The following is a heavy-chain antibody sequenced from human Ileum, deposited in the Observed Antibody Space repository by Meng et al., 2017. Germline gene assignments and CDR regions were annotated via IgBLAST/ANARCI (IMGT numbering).Heavy chain of an antibody. CDR3: ARSVNYDSSGYYPSSWFDP. Sequence: SVKVSCKASGGTFSSYAISWVRQAPGQGLEWMVGIIPIFGTANYAQKFQGRVTITADESTSTAYMELSSLRSEDTAVYYCARSVNYDSSGYYPSSWFDPWGQGTLVTVSS. V-gene: IGHV1-69*13. CDR2: IIPIFGTA. D-gene: IGHD3-22*01. J-gene: IGHJ5*02. CDR1: GGTFSSYA.